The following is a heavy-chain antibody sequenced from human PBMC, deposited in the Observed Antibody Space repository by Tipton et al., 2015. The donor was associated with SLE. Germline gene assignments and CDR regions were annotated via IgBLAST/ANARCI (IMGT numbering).Heavy chain of an antibody. J-gene: IGHJ6*02. CDR2: VYYTGNT. CDR1: GGSISSSTYY. D-gene: IGHD6-19*01. Sequence: TLSLTCIVSGGSISSSTYYWGWIRQPPGKGLEWVGTVYYTGNTFYNPSVKSRVTISVDTSKNQFSLKLSSVTAADTAVYYCARVVAVAGIHYYSVDIWCLGTTVTVSS. CDR3: ARVVAVAGIHYYSVDI. V-gene: IGHV4-39*07.